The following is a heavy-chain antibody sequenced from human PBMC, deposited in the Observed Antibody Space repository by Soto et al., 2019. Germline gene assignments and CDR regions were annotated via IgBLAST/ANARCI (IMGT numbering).Heavy chain of an antibody. CDR2: VYYTGTT. J-gene: IGHJ4*02. Sequence: PSEPLSLTFTVSNDSVDNTNYFWSWIRQYPGKGLEWIGYVYYTGTTDYNPSFKSRVSMSIDTSKNQFSLKVNSLTAADTAVYFCERGGIVWAEYFVPSRGQG. CDR1: NDSVDNTNYF. D-gene: IGHD2-21*01. CDR3: ERGGIVWAEYFVPS. V-gene: IGHV4-61*01.